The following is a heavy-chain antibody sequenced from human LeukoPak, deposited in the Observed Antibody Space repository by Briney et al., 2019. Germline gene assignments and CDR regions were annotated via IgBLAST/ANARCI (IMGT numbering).Heavy chain of an antibody. D-gene: IGHD1-1*01. CDR2: IRGDGGTT. J-gene: IGHJ4*02. V-gene: IGHV3-74*01. CDR1: GFTFSSYW. CDR3: AVNWNLDY. Sequence: GGSLRLSCAASGFTFSSYWMHWVRQAPGKGVVWVSRIRGDGGTTSYADSVKGRFTISRDNAENTLYLQMNSLRAEDTALYYCAVNWNLDYWGQGTLVTVSS.